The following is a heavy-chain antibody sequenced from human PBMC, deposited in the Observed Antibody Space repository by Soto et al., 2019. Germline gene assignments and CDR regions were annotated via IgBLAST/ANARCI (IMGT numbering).Heavy chain of an antibody. D-gene: IGHD6-13*01. Sequence: SVKVSCKASGGTFSSYAISWVRQAPGQGLEWMGGIIPIFGTTNSARNARGRATITAEESTRRVDRELSSLRSEDTAMNYCARGDPHIRPGCIAAAGTYCHCGMDVWGQGTTVT. J-gene: IGHJ6*02. V-gene: IGHV1-69*13. CDR1: GGTFSSYA. CDR2: IIPIFGTT. CDR3: ARGDPHIRPGCIAAAGTYCHCGMDV.